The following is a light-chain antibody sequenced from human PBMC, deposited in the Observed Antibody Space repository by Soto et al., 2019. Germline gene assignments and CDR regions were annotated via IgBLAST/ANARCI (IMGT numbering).Light chain of an antibody. J-gene: IGLJ3*02. CDR2: LNSDGSH. CDR1: SGHSSYA. V-gene: IGLV4-69*01. Sequence: QSLRTQSPSASASLGASVKLTCTLSSGHSSYAIAWHQQQPEKGPRYLMKLNSDGSHSKGDGIPDRFSGSSSGAERYLTISSLQSEDEADYYCQTWGTGIWVFGGGTKLTVL. CDR3: QTWGTGIWV.